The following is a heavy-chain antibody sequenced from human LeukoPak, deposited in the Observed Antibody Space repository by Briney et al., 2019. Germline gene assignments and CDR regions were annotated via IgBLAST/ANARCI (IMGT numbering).Heavy chain of an antibody. J-gene: IGHJ4*02. CDR3: ARVFGRQTIDY. D-gene: IGHD1/OR15-1a*01. CDR2: INPSGGST. V-gene: IGHV1-46*01. Sequence: ASVKVSCKASGYTFTSYYMHWVRQAPGQGLEWMGIINPSGGSTSYAQKFQGRVTMTRDMSTSTVYMELSSLRSEDTAVYYCARVFGRQTIDYWGQGTLVTVSS. CDR1: GYTFTSYY.